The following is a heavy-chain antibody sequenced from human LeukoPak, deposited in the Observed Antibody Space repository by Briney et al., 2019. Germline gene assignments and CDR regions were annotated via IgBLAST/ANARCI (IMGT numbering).Heavy chain of an antibody. CDR1: GFTFSSYS. D-gene: IGHD3-10*01. J-gene: IGHJ4*02. Sequence: GGSLRLSCAASGFTFSSYSMNWVRQAPGKGLEWVSSISTSSSYIYYADSVKGRFTISRDNAKNSLYLQMNSLRAEDTAVYYCARVDPGSYLMFYYVDFWGQGTLVTVSS. V-gene: IGHV3-21*01. CDR2: ISTSSSYI. CDR3: ARVDPGSYLMFYYVDF.